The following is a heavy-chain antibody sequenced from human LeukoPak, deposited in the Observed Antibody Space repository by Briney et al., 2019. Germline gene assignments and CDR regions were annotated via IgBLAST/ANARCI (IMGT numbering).Heavy chain of an antibody. J-gene: IGHJ5*02. Sequence: GGSLRLSCAASGFTFSDTWMHWVRQAPGEGLVWVSRIRSDGSDTRYAESVKGRFTISRDNAKNTLYLQMNSLRAEDTAVYYCARSLVVGANPYHWGQGTLVTVSS. CDR2: IRSDGSDT. CDR3: ARSLVVGANPYH. CDR1: GFTFSDTW. V-gene: IGHV3-74*01. D-gene: IGHD1-26*01.